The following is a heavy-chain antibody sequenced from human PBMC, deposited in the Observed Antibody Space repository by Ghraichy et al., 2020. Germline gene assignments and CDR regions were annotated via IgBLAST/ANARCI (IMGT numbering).Heavy chain of an antibody. CDR3: GRLVVRGTFDV. Sequence: SETLSLTCSVSDDSISSSANYWGWIRQAPGKGLEWIANIYYTGRAYYNSSLNSRVTISVDTSKNQFSLKLSSVTAADTAVYYCGRLVVRGTFDVWGQGTMVTVSS. J-gene: IGHJ3*01. CDR1: DDSISSSANY. CDR2: IYYTGRA. V-gene: IGHV4-39*01. D-gene: IGHD2-15*01.